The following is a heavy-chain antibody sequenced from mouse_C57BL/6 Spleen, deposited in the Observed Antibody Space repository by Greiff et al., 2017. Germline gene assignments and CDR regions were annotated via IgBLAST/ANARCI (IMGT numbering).Heavy chain of an antibody. V-gene: IGHV1-82*01. J-gene: IGHJ1*03. CDR1: GYAFSSSW. CDR2: IYPGDGDT. CDR3: ARQHWYFDV. Sequence: QVQLQQPGPELVKPGASVKISCKASGYAFSSSWMNWVKQRPGQGLEWIGRIYPGDGDTNYNGKFKGKATLAADKSSSTAYMQLSSLTSEDSAVYFCARQHWYFDVWGTGTTVTVSS.